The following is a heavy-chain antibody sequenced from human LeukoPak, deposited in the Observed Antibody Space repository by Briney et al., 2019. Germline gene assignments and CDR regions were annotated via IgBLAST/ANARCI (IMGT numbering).Heavy chain of an antibody. CDR3: ASADCSGSTCYLRHSWFDP. CDR1: GFTLSSFD. Sequence: KPGGSLRLSCAASGFTLSSFDMNWVRQAPGKGLEWVSSISTSSRYIYYRDSVKGRFTISRDDAKNALYLQMNSLTVEDTAVYYCASADCSGSTCYLRHSWFDPWGQGTLVTVSS. CDR2: ISTSSRYI. V-gene: IGHV3-21*06. D-gene: IGHD2-2*01. J-gene: IGHJ5*02.